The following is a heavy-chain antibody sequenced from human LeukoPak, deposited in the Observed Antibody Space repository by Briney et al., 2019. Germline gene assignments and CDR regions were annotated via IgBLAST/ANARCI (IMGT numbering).Heavy chain of an antibody. D-gene: IGHD6-19*01. Sequence: PSETLSLTCAVYGGSFSGYYWSWIRQPPGKGLEWIGEINHSGSTNYNPSLKSRVTISVDTSKNQFSLKLSSVTAADTAVYYCARGPYSSGPDYWGQGTLVTVSS. CDR2: INHSGST. J-gene: IGHJ4*02. CDR1: GGSFSGYY. V-gene: IGHV4-34*01. CDR3: ARGPYSSGPDY.